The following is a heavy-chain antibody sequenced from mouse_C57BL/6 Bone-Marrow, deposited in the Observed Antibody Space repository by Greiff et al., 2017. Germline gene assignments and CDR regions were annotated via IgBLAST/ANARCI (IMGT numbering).Heavy chain of an antibody. V-gene: IGHV1-59*01. CDR1: GYTFTSYW. CDR3: ARPATVVDWYFDV. CDR2: IDPSDSYT. Sequence: QVQLQQPGAELVRPGTSVKLSCKASGYTFTSYWMHWVKQRPGQGLEWIGVIDPSDSYTNYNQKFKGKATLTVDTSSSTAYMQLSSLTSEDSAVYYFARPATVVDWYFDVWGTGTTVTVSS. D-gene: IGHD1-1*01. J-gene: IGHJ1*03.